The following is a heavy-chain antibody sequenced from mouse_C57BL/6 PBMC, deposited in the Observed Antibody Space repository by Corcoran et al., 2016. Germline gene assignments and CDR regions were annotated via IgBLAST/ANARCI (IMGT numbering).Heavy chain of an antibody. CDR1: GYAFSSYW. J-gene: IGHJ4*01. CDR3: ARVYGYDEISYYAMDY. CDR2: IYPGDGDT. V-gene: IGHV1-80*01. Sequence: QVQLQQSGAELVRHGASVKISCKAYGYAFSSYWMNRVKQRHGKGLEWIGQIYPGDGDTNYNGKFKGKATRTVDKSSSTAYMQLSSLTSEDSAVYFCARVYGYDEISYYAMDYWGQGTSVTVSS. D-gene: IGHD2-2*01.